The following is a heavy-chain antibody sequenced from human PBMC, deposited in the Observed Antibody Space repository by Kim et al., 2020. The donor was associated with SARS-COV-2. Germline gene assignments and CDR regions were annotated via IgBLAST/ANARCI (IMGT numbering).Heavy chain of an antibody. V-gene: IGHV3-23*01. CDR1: GFTFSTYD. Sequence: GGSLRLSCAASGFTFSTYDMSWVRQAPGKGLEWVSAILGRDGSTFYADSVKGRFTISRDNSKNTLFLQLNSLRAEDTALSFCAREFSRRADFWGQGTLVT. CDR2: ILGRDGST. CDR3: AREFSRRADF. J-gene: IGHJ4*02.